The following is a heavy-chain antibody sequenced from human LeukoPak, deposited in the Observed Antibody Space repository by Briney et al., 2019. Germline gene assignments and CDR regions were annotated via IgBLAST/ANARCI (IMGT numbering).Heavy chain of an antibody. CDR2: ISTSSSYV. CDR3: ARGWMVTATTYYFDY. Sequence: GGSLRLSCAASGXTFSSYSMNWVRQAPGKGRDWVSSISTSSSYVSYADSLKGRFTISRDNAKNSLYLQMNSLRAEDTAVYYCARGWMVTATTYYFDYWGQGTLVTVSS. V-gene: IGHV3-21*01. CDR1: GXTFSSYS. J-gene: IGHJ4*02. D-gene: IGHD2-21*02.